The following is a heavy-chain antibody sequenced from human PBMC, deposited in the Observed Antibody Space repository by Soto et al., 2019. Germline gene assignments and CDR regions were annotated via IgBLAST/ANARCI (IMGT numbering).Heavy chain of an antibody. Sequence: QALSLTCAISGDSVSSHSAAWNWIRQSPSRGLEWLGRTYYRSKWYNDYAVSVKSRITINPDTSKNQFSLQLNSVTLEDTAVYYCRIDTITVLIVASLDYYYYVMYVSAQGTTVIGS. CDR3: RIDTITVLIVASLDYYYYVMYV. V-gene: IGHV6-1*01. D-gene: IGHD5-12*01. CDR1: GDSVSSHSAA. CDR2: TYYRSKWYN. J-gene: IGHJ6*02.